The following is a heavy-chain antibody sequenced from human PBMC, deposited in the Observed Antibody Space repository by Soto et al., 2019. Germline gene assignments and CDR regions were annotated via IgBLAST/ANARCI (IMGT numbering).Heavy chain of an antibody. CDR3: VKERESVLMVHAAAVS. J-gene: IGHJ5*02. V-gene: IGHV3-23*01. D-gene: IGHD2-8*01. CDR2: VSGGGSIT. Sequence: PAGSLRLSCAASGCDFAKYALNWVRKAPGQGLEWVSAVSGGGSITYYAHPVKGRFTISRDDSRNTVHLQIASLRAEDTAIYYCVKERESVLMVHAAAVSWAQGPPVT. CDR1: GCDFAKYA.